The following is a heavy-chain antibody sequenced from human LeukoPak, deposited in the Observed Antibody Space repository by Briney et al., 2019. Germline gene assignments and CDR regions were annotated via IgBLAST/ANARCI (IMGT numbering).Heavy chain of an antibody. CDR1: GGTFSSYA. CDR2: MNPNSGNT. D-gene: IGHD3-10*01. J-gene: IGHJ6*04. Sequence: ASVKVSCKASGGTFSSYAINWVRQATGQGLEWMGWMNPNSGNTGYAQKFQGRVTMTRNTSISTAYMELSSLRSEDTAVYYCARERCYYGSGSPCIMDVWGKGTTVTISS. V-gene: IGHV1-8*02. CDR3: ARERCYYGSGSPCIMDV.